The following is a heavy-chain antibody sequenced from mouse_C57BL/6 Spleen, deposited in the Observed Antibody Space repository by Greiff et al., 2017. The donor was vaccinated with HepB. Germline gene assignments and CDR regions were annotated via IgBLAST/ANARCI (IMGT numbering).Heavy chain of an antibody. Sequence: EVQGVESGGGLVKPGGSLKLSCAASGFTFSSYAMSWVRQTPEKRLEWVATISDGGSYTYYPDNVKGRFTISRDNAKNNLYLQMSHLKSEDTAMYYCARCNFTTVVARAMDYWGQGTSVTVSS. CDR2: ISDGGSYT. V-gene: IGHV5-4*01. CDR3: ARCNFTTVVARAMDY. CDR1: GFTFSSYA. J-gene: IGHJ4*01. D-gene: IGHD1-1*01.